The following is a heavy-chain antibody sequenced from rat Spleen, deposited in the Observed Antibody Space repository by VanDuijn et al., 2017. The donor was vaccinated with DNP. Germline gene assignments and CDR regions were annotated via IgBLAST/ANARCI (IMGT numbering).Heavy chain of an antibody. D-gene: IGHD2-1*01. CDR2: ITNSGGST. CDR1: GFTFSNYG. V-gene: IGHV5-27*01. J-gene: IGHJ3*01. Sequence: EVQLVESGGGLVQPGRSLKLSCAASGFTFSNYGMAWVRQAPTKGLEWVASITNSGGSTYYRDSVKGRFTISRDNAKSTLYLQMDSLRSEDTATYYCTTPTGFAYWGQGTLVTVSS. CDR3: TTPTGFAY.